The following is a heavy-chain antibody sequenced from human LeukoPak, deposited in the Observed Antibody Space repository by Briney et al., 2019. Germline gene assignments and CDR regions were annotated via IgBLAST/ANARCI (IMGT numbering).Heavy chain of an antibody. CDR3: ARQPYSSSDGSRY. CDR1: GYSISSGYY. J-gene: IGHJ4*02. V-gene: IGHV4-38-2*01. Sequence: SETLSLTCAVSGYSISSGYYWGWIRQPPGKGREWIGSIYHSGSTYYNPSLKSRVTISVDTSKNHFSLKLSSVTASDTAVYYCARQPYSSSDGSRYWGQGTLVTVSS. D-gene: IGHD6-13*01. CDR2: IYHSGST.